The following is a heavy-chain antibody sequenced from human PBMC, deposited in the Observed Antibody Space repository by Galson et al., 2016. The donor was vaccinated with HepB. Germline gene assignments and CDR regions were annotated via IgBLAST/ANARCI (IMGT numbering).Heavy chain of an antibody. CDR3: VRNGYYCLGA. Sequence: SETLSLTCAVSGVSISGTNWWRWVRQPPGKGLEWIGEIYHSGSTNYNPSLQSRVTISVDTSKNQFSLNLNSVTAADTAPYYCVRNGYYCLGAWGQGTTVTVSS. J-gene: IGHJ6*02. CDR2: IYHSGST. V-gene: IGHV4-4*02. CDR1: GVSISGTNW.